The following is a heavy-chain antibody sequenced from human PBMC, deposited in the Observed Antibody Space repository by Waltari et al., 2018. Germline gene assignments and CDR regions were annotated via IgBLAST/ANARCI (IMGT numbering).Heavy chain of an antibody. Sequence: QLQLQESGPGLVKPSETLSLTCTVSGGSIRSSRYYWGWIRQPPGKGLEWIGSIHYSGSTYYNPSLKSRVTISVDTSKNQFSLKLSSVTAADTAVYYCARGDYGSGSYWYFDLWGRGTLVTVSS. D-gene: IGHD3-10*01. CDR2: IHYSGST. CDR1: GGSIRSSRYY. CDR3: ARGDYGSGSYWYFDL. J-gene: IGHJ2*01. V-gene: IGHV4-39*07.